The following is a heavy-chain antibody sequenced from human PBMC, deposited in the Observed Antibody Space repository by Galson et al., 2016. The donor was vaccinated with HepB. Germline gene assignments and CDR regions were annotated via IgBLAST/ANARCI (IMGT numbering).Heavy chain of an antibody. CDR3: AREGGGGFDY. CDR2: ISSSSRTI. J-gene: IGHJ4*02. V-gene: IGHV3-48*04. D-gene: IGHD3-16*01. Sequence: SLRLSCAASGFTFSIYSMNWVRQAPGKGLEWISYISSSSRTIYYADSVQGRFTISRDNTETSLYLQMNRLRAEDTAVYYCAREGGGGFDYWGQGTLVTVSS. CDR1: GFTFSIYS.